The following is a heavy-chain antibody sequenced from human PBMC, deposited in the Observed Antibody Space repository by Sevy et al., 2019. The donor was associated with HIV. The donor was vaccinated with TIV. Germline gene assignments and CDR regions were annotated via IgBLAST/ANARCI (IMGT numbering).Heavy chain of an antibody. D-gene: IGHD5-12*01. CDR2: IRGSGGRI. Sequence: GGSLRLSCAASGFTFSNYAMSWVRQAPGKGLEWVSAIRGSGGRIYYADSVKGRFTISRDNSKNTLYLQMNSLRAEDTAVYYCATEGLSGYDAPFAYWGQGTLVTVSS. CDR1: GFTFSNYA. J-gene: IGHJ4*02. CDR3: ATEGLSGYDAPFAY. V-gene: IGHV3-23*01.